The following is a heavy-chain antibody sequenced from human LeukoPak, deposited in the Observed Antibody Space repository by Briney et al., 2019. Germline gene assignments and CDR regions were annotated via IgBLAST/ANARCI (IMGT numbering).Heavy chain of an antibody. V-gene: IGHV3-30*02. D-gene: IGHD3-3*01. CDR1: GFTFSSYG. Sequence: GGSLRLSCAASGFTFSSYGMHWVRQAPGKGLECVAFIRYDGSNKYYADSVKGRFTISRDNSKNTLYLQMNSLRAEDTAVYYCAKEKYDFSSVSRGPFDPWGQGNLVTVSS. J-gene: IGHJ5*02. CDR2: IRYDGSNK. CDR3: AKEKYDFSSVSRGPFDP.